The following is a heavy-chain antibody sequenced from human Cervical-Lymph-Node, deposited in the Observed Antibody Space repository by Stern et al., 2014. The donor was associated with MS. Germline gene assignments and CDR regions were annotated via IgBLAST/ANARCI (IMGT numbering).Heavy chain of an antibody. CDR1: GDSITSPNDY. V-gene: IGHV4-61*02. CDR2: ISARGST. Sequence: QVQLQESGPGLVKPSQTLSLTCTVSGDSITSPNDYWSWIRQPAGKGLEWIGRISARGSTTFSPPLRPRSTMSVGPYKTRFSLRRNSGTAADTAVYYCARGGYYQSSGSFDYWGQGTLVTVSS. J-gene: IGHJ4*02. D-gene: IGHD3-22*01. CDR3: ARGGYYQSSGSFDY.